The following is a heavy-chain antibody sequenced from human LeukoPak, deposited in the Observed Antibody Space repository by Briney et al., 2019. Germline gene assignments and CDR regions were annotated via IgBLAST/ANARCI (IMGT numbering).Heavy chain of an antibody. CDR3: ARAAYDSSGYYPAAHWFDP. Sequence: TGGSLRLSCAASGFTFSSYAMHWVRQAPGKGLEWVAVISYDGSNKYYADSVKGRFTISRDNAKNSLYLQMNSLRAEDTAVYYCARAAYDSSGYYPAAHWFDPWGQGTLVTVSS. CDR1: GFTFSSYA. D-gene: IGHD3-22*01. V-gene: IGHV3-30*04. J-gene: IGHJ5*02. CDR2: ISYDGSNK.